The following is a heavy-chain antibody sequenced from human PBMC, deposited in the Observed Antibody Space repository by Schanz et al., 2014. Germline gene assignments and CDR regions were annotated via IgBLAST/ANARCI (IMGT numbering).Heavy chain of an antibody. V-gene: IGHV3-53*01. D-gene: IGHD2-2*01. CDR2: IYSGGRT. CDR3: AKRCSSTSCSHGAFDI. CDR1: GFTVSSNY. J-gene: IGHJ3*02. Sequence: EVQLVESGGRLIQPGGSLRLSCVASGFTVSSNYMSWVRQAPGKGLEWVSDIYSGGRTYYGDSVKGRFTISRDNSENALYLQMNSLRDEDTAMYYCAKRCSSTSCSHGAFDIWGQGKMVTVSS.